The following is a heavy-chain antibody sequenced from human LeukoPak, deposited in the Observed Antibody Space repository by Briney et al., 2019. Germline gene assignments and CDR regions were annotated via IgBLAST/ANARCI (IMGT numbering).Heavy chain of an antibody. J-gene: IGHJ4*02. CDR1: GGSISSGGYY. D-gene: IGHD1-1*01. V-gene: IGHV4-30-2*01. Sequence: SETLSLTCTVSGGSISSGGYYWSWIRQPPGKGLEWIGYIYHSGSSYYNPSLKSRATISVDRSKNQFSLKLSSVTAADTAVYYCARGEDWNDEGDYFDYWGQGTLVTVSS. CDR2: IYHSGSS. CDR3: ARGEDWNDEGDYFDY.